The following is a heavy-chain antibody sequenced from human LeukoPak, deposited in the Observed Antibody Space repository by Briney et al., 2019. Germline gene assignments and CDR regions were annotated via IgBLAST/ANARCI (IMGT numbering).Heavy chain of an antibody. Sequence: SETLSLTCTVSGGSISSGGYYWSWIRQHPGKGLEWIGYIYYSGSTYYNPSLKSRVTISVDTSKNQFSLKLSSVTAADTAVYYCARSTYYYDSSGYYYGAWGAFDIWGQGTMVTVSS. CDR3: ARSTYYYDSSGYYYGAWGAFDI. J-gene: IGHJ3*02. CDR2: IYYSGST. CDR1: GGSISSGGYY. D-gene: IGHD3-22*01. V-gene: IGHV4-31*03.